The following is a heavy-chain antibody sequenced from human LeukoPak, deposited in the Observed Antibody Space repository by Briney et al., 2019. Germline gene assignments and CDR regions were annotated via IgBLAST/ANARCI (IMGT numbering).Heavy chain of an antibody. D-gene: IGHD6-19*01. J-gene: IGHJ5*02. CDR2: ISYDGSNK. CDR1: GFTFSSYA. Sequence: TGGSLRLSCAASGFTFSSYAMHWVRQAPGKGLEWVAVISYDGSNKYYADSVKGRFTISRDNSNNTLYLQMNSLRADDTAVYYCAKDALLHISGWLNWFDPWGQGTLVTVSS. V-gene: IGHV3-30*04. CDR3: AKDALLHISGWLNWFDP.